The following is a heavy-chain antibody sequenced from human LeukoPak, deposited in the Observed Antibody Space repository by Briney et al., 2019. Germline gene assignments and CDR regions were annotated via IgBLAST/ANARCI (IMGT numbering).Heavy chain of an antibody. J-gene: IGHJ5*02. V-gene: IGHV3-64D*06. CDR2: ISSNGGST. CDR3: APSPYYYESSGYSA. D-gene: IGHD3-22*01. CDR1: GFSFSSYA. Sequence: QPGGSLRLSCAASGFSFSSYAMHWVRQAPGKGLEYVSAISSNGGSTYYADSVKGRFTISRDNSKNTLYLQMSSLRAEDTAVYYCAPSPYYYESSGYSAWGQGTLVTVSS.